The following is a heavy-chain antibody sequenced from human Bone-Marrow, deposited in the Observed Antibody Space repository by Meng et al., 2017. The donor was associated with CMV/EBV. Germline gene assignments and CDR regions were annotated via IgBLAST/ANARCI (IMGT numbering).Heavy chain of an antibody. V-gene: IGHV1-8*02. J-gene: IGHJ4*02. CDR1: GYTFTGYY. CDR2: MNPNSGNT. Sequence: QVQLVQSGAEVKKPGASVKVSCKASGYTFTGYYMHWVRQAPGQGLEWMGWMNPNSGNTGYAQKFQGRVTMTRNTSINTAYLELSSLRSEDTAVYYCARAYGYSSSWYYFDFWGQGTLVTVSS. CDR3: ARAYGYSSSWYYFDF. D-gene: IGHD6-13*01.